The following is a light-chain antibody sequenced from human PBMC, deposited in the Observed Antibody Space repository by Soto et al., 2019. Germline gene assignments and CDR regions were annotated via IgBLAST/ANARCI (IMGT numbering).Light chain of an antibody. CDR3: QQYCNSPPNT. CDR1: QSVSSSY. V-gene: IGKV3-20*01. Sequence: EIVLTQSPGTLSLSPGERATLSCRASQSVSSSYFAWYQQKPGQAPRLLIYGASSRATGIPDRFSGSGSGTDFTLTISRLEPEDFAVYFCQQYCNSPPNTFGQGTKVEIK. J-gene: IGKJ2*01. CDR2: GAS.